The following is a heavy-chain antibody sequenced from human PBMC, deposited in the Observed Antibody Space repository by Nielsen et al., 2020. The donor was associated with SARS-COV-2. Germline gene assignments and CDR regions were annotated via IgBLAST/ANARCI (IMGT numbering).Heavy chain of an antibody. CDR3: AKAILKGSSLDY. J-gene: IGHJ4*02. V-gene: IGHV3-30*02. Sequence: DSVKGRFTISRDNFKNTLYLQMNSLRAEDTAVYYCAKAILKGSSLDYWGQGTLVTVSS. D-gene: IGHD1-26*01.